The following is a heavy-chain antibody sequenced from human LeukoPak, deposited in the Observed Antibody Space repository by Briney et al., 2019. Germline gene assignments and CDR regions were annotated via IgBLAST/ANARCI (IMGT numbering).Heavy chain of an antibody. V-gene: IGHV3-53*01. D-gene: IGHD2-8*01. CDR1: GFTVSSNY. J-gene: IGHJ2*01. Sequence: GGSLRLSCAASGFTVSSNYMNWVRRAPGRGPEWVSVIYKAGNTFYADSVKGRFTMSRDNSKNTLYLQMNSLRAEDTAVYYCARVLLDTNGDQYWYYDLWGRGTLVTVSS. CDR2: IYKAGNT. CDR3: ARVLLDTNGDQYWYYDL.